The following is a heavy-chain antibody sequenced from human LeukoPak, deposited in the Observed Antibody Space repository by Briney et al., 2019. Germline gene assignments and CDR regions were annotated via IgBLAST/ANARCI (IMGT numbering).Heavy chain of an antibody. J-gene: IGHJ5*02. CDR2: ITGNGVST. Sequence: SGGSLRLSCAGPEFTFISYALSWVRQAPGEGLEWVSGITGNGVSTYYADSVKGRFTISRDNSKNTLYLQMNSLRDEDTAVYYCAKGLGVDNWFDPWGQGTLVTVSS. CDR3: AKGLGVDNWFDP. CDR1: EFTFISYA. V-gene: IGHV3-23*01.